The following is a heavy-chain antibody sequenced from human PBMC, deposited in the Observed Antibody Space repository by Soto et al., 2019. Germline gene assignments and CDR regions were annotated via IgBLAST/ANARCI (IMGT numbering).Heavy chain of an antibody. V-gene: IGHV4-39*01. Sequence: SETLSLTCSVSGYSVTSSDYYWAWIRQPPGKGLEWIGSMCYSAPTYYNASLKSRVTLSVDTSKNQFSMRLNSVTAADTAVYYCAPLSVSLSGPYGIHVWGQGTTVTVSS. J-gene: IGHJ6*02. CDR2: MCYSAPT. D-gene: IGHD2-15*01. CDR1: GYSVTSSDYY. CDR3: APLSVSLSGPYGIHV.